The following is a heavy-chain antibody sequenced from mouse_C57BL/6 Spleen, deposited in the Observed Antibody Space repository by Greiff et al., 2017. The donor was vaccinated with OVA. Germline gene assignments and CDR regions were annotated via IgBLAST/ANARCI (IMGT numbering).Heavy chain of an antibody. CDR2: INPNNGGT. CDR3: ARRATRYFDV. D-gene: IGHD3-3*01. Sequence: EVQLQQSGPELVKPGASVKISCKASGYTFTDYYMNWVKQSHGKSLEWIRDINPNNGGTSYNQKFKGKATLTVDKSSSTAYMELRSLTSEDSAVYYCARRATRYFDVWGTGTTVTVSS. V-gene: IGHV1-26*01. J-gene: IGHJ1*03. CDR1: GYTFTDYY.